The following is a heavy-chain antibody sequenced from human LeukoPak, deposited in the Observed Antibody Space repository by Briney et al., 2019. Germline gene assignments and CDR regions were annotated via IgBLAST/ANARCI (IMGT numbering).Heavy chain of an antibody. CDR3: ARGSSSWHYDAFGT. D-gene: IGHD6-13*01. Sequence: GGSLRLSCAASGFTFSRFAMHWVRQAPGKGLEFVSAIISNGGSTYYANSVKGRFTISRDNSKNTLYLQMGSLRAEDMAVYYCARGSSSWHYDAFGTWGQGTMVTVSS. CDR1: GFTFSRFA. J-gene: IGHJ3*02. V-gene: IGHV3-64*01. CDR2: IISNGGST.